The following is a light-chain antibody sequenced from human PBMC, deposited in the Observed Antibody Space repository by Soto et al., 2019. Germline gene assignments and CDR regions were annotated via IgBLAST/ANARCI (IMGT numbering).Light chain of an antibody. J-gene: IGLJ2*01. Sequence: QSALTQPRSVSGSPGQSVTISCTGTSSDVGGYNYVSWYQQHPGKVPKLMIYDVTKRPSGVPDRFSGSKSGNTASLTISGLQADDEADYYCCSYAGSYPVVFGGGTKLTVL. CDR1: SSDVGGYNY. CDR3: CSYAGSYPVV. V-gene: IGLV2-11*01. CDR2: DVT.